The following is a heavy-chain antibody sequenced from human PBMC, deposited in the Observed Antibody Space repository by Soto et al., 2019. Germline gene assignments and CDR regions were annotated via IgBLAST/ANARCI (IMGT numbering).Heavy chain of an antibody. CDR2: INPSGGST. J-gene: IGHJ6*02. V-gene: IGHV1-46*01. CDR1: GYTFTSYY. Sequence: ASVKVSCKASGYTFTSYYMHWVRQAPGQGLEWMGIINPSGGSTSYAQKFQGRVTMTRDTSTSTVYMELSSLRSEDTAVYYCATFQLEMDYYYYGMDVWGQGATVTVSS. CDR3: ATFQLEMDYYYYGMDV. D-gene: IGHD1-1*01.